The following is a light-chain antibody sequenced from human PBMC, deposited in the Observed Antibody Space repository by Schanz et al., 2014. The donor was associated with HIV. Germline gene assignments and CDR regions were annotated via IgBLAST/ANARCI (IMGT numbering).Light chain of an antibody. CDR3: GTWDSSLSGVV. CDR1: AFNIGHYS. CDR2: DNN. Sequence: QSVLTQPPSVSAAPGQRVTISCSGSAFNIGHYSVSWYQQFPGTVPKLLIYDNNERPSDIPDRFSGSKTGTSATLGITGLQAGDEADYYCGTWDSSLSGVVFGGGTKLTVL. V-gene: IGLV1-51*01. J-gene: IGLJ2*01.